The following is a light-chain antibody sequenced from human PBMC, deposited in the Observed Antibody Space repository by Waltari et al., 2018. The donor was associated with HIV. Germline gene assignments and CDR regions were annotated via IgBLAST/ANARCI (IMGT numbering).Light chain of an antibody. CDR3: QQYSNWPPLT. J-gene: IGKJ4*01. CDR1: QSISTN. Sequence: EILMTQSPVTLSVSPGDRASLSCRASQSISTNLAWYQHKPGHAPRLLIYGASTRATGVPARFSGSGSGTEFTLTISSLQSEDFAVYYCQQYSNWPPLTFGGGTKVEIK. CDR2: GAS. V-gene: IGKV3-15*01.